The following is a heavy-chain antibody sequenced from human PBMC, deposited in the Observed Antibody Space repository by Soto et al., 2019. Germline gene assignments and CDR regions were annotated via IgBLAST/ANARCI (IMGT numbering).Heavy chain of an antibody. J-gene: IGHJ4*02. CDR2: IYYSGST. D-gene: IGHD1-26*01. CDR3: AREPRSSLDVDY. CDR1: GCSISSGGYY. Sequence: PSETLSLTCTFSGCSISSGGYYLSWIRQHPGKGLEWIGYIYYSGSTYYNPSLKSRVTISVDTSKNQFSLKLSSVTAADTAVYYCAREPRSSLDVDYWGQGTLVTVSS. V-gene: IGHV4-31*03.